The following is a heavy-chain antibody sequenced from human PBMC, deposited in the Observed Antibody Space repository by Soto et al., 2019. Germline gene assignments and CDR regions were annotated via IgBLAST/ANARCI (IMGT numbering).Heavy chain of an antibody. CDR3: ARGNRPLIRDAFDV. V-gene: IGHV5-51*01. CDR2: ISPGDSDT. J-gene: IGHJ3*01. Sequence: GESLKISCESSGYSFTSYWILWVRQMPGKGPEWMGVISPGDSDTRYSPSFQGQVTISADKSLGTAYLQWGSLKASDTAIYYCARGNRPLIRDAFDVWGQGTMVTVSS. CDR1: GYSFTSYW.